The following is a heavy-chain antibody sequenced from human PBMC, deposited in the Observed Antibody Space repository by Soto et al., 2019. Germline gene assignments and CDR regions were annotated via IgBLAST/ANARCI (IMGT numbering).Heavy chain of an antibody. CDR1: GYTLTELS. CDR2: FDPEDGET. V-gene: IGHV1-24*01. J-gene: IGHJ4*02. CDR3: ATIVSGRYFDWFRFDY. Sequence: ASVKVSCKVSGYTLTELSMHWVRQAPGKGLEWMGGFDPEDGETIYAQKFQGRVTMTEETSTDTAYMELSSLRSEDTAVYYCATIVSGRYFDWFRFDYWGQGTLVTVSS. D-gene: IGHD3-9*01.